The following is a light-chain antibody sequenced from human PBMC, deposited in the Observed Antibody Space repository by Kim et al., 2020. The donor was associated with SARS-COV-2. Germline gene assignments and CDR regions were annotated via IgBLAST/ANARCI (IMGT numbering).Light chain of an antibody. CDR2: STN. J-gene: IGLJ2*01. Sequence: SSELTQDPAVSVALGQTVRITCQGDSLRRYYASWYQQKPGKAPRLVIYSTNKRPSGIPDRFSGSSPGNTASLTITGAQAEDEADYYCTSRDSNGNKMVFGGGTQLTVL. CDR3: TSRDSNGNKMV. CDR1: SLRRYY. V-gene: IGLV3-19*01.